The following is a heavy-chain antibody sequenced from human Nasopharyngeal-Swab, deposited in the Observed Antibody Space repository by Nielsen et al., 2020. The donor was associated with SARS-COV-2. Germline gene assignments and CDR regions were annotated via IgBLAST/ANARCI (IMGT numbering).Heavy chain of an antibody. CDR3: ASPKTFYGGNTGVDRAFDI. V-gene: IGHV3-30-3*01. Sequence: GESLKISCAASGFTFSSYAMHWVSQAPGKGLEWVAVISYDGSNKYYADSVKGRFTISRDNSKNTLYLQMNSLRAEDTAVYYCASPKTFYGGNTGVDRAFDIWGQGTMVTVSS. D-gene: IGHD4-23*01. CDR1: GFTFSSYA. J-gene: IGHJ3*02. CDR2: ISYDGSNK.